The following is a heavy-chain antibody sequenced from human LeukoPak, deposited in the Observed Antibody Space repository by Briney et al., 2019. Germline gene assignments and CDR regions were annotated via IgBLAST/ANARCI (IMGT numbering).Heavy chain of an antibody. J-gene: IGHJ4*02. CDR2: IYYSGST. D-gene: IGHD6-13*01. CDR1: GGSISSYY. V-gene: IGHV4-59*01. CDR3: ARGMQQLYHFDS. Sequence: SETLSLTCAVSGGSISSYYWSWIRQPPGKGLEWIAYIYYSGSTNYNPSLKSRVTISVDTSKNQFSLKLSSVTAADTAVYYCARGMQQLYHFDSWGRGTLVTVSS.